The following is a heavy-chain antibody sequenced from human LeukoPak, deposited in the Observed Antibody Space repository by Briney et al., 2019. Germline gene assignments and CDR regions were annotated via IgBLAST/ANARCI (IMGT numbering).Heavy chain of an antibody. CDR1: GFTFSSYG. V-gene: IGHV3-30*03. D-gene: IGHD2-2*01. Sequence: GGSLRLSCAASGFTFSSYGMHWVRQAPGKGLEWVAVISNDGSKKYSADSVKGRFTISRDNSENTLYLQMNGLRAEDTAVYFCAREFGSGTFDWGQGTLVTVSS. CDR3: AREFGSGTFD. J-gene: IGHJ4*02. CDR2: ISNDGSKK.